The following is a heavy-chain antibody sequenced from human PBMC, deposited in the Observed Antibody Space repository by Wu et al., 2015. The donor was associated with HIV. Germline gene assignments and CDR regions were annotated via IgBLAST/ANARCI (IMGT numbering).Heavy chain of an antibody. Sequence: VQLVQSGAEVEKPGASVKVSCKASGYTFTSYGISWVRQAPGQGLEWMGWISAYNGNTNYAQKLQGRVTMTTDTSTSTAYMELRSLRSDDTAVYYCARARRLAYCGGDCYSDYWGQGTLVTVSS. CDR2: ISAYNGNT. V-gene: IGHV1-18*01. CDR3: ARARRLAYCGGDCYSDY. CDR1: GYTFTSYG. D-gene: IGHD2-21*02. J-gene: IGHJ4*02.